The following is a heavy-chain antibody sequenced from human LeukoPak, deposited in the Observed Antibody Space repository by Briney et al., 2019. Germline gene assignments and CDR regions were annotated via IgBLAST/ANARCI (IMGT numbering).Heavy chain of an antibody. J-gene: IGHJ4*02. CDR1: GVAVSPDY. CDR3: VGRLDMFRGVPGHY. V-gene: IGHV3-53*01. D-gene: IGHD3-10*01. Sequence: GGSLRLSCAASGVAVSPDYMSWVRQAPGKGLEWVSVIYISGNTYYADSVKGRFTISRANSKTTLNLQMNRRSANDTAVYYCVGRLDMFRGVPGHYWGQGTLVTVSS. CDR2: IYISGNT.